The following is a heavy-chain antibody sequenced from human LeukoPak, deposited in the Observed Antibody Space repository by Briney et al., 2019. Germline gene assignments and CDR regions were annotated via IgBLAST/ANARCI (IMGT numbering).Heavy chain of an antibody. V-gene: IGHV3-7*01. CDR1: GFTFSSYW. CDR2: INHNGNVN. CDR3: ARDYYDSSGLPLGY. Sequence: GGSLRLSCAASGFTFSSYWMNWARQAPGKGLEWVASINHNGNVNYYVDSVKGRFTISRDNAKNSLYLQMNSLRDEDTAVYYCARDYYDSSGLPLGYWGQGTLVTVSS. J-gene: IGHJ4*02. D-gene: IGHD3-22*01.